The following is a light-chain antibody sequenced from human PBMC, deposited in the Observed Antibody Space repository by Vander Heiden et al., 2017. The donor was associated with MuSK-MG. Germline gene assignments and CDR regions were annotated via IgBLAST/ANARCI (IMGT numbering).Light chain of an antibody. CDR3: ASWDASLRGGL. CDR1: KSNIGSNF. CDR2: LNN. V-gene: IGLV1-47*01. Sequence: QSVLTQPPSASGTPGQRVTISCFGSKSNIGSNFVSWYQLFPGTAPKLLIYLNNQRPSGVPDRFSGSKSGSSASLAISGLRSEDEADYYCASWDASLRGGLFGGGTKLTVL. J-gene: IGLJ2*01.